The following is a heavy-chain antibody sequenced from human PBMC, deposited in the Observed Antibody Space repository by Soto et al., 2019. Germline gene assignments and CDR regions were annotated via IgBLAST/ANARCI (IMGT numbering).Heavy chain of an antibody. CDR1: GFTFSSYA. J-gene: IGHJ4*02. CDR2: ISGSGGST. V-gene: IGHV3-23*01. Sequence: GGSLRLSCAASGFTFSSYAMSWVRQAPGKGLEWVSAISGSGGSTYYADSVKGRFTISRDNSKNTLYLQMNSLRAEDTAVYYCGFNGYSYGLTDYWGQGTLVTVSS. CDR3: GFNGYSYGLTDY. D-gene: IGHD5-18*01.